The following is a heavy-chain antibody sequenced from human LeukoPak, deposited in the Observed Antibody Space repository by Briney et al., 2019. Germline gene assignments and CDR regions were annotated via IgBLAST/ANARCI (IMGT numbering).Heavy chain of an antibody. J-gene: IGHJ4*02. CDR1: GYSFTTYW. CDR3: ARRFSDSSGSYSYFDY. D-gene: IGHD3-22*01. Sequence: GESLKISCMGSGYSFTTYWSAWVRQMPGKGLEWMGIIYPGDSDTTYSPSFQGQVTISADKSISTAYLQWSSLKASDTAMYYCARRFSDSSGSYSYFDYWGQGTLVTVSS. V-gene: IGHV5-51*01. CDR2: IYPGDSDT.